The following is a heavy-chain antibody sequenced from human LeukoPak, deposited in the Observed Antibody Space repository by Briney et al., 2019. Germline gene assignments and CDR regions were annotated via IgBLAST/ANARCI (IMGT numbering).Heavy chain of an antibody. D-gene: IGHD3-10*01. J-gene: IGHJ4*02. CDR2: IWYDGSNK. CDR1: GFTFSNYG. Sequence: QPGGSLRLSCAASGFTFSNYGMHWVRQAPGKGLEWVVVIWYDGSNKYYADSVKGRFTISRDNSMNTLYLQMNSLRAEDTAVYYCARDTTLGELNYWGQGTLVTVSS. CDR3: ARDTTLGELNY. V-gene: IGHV3-33*01.